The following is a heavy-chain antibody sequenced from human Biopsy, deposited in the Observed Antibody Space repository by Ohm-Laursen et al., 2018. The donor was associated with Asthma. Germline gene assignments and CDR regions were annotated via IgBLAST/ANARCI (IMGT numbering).Heavy chain of an antibody. D-gene: IGHD5-12*01. Sequence: SSVKVSCKASGDSFSIFTYSWVRQAPGQGLEWMGGLSPMIGRANYAQKLQGRVTISADRSTSTAYMELSSLTIEDTAVYYCARGYSGSDRIVYYYSGLEVWGQGTTVTVSS. CDR2: LSPMIGRA. J-gene: IGHJ6*02. CDR3: ARGYSGSDRIVYYYSGLEV. CDR1: GDSFSIFT. V-gene: IGHV1-69*06.